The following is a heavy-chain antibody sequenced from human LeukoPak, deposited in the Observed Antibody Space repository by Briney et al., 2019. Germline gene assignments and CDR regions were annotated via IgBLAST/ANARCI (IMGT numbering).Heavy chain of an antibody. D-gene: IGHD2-2*02. J-gene: IGHJ5*02. CDR2: IWYDGGNK. Sequence: GRSLRLSCAASGFTFSSYGMHWVRQAPGKGLEWVAVIWYDGGNKYYADSVKGRFTISRDNSKNTLYLQMNSLRAEDTAVYYCAKGGYCSSTSCYIVGNWFDPWGRGTLVTVSS. CDR1: GFTFSSYG. V-gene: IGHV3-33*06. CDR3: AKGGYCSSTSCYIVGNWFDP.